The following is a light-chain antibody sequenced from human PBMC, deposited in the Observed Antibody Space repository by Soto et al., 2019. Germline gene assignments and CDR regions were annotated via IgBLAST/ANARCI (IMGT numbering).Light chain of an antibody. CDR1: QGIRND. CDR3: LQDYDYPWT. V-gene: IGKV1-6*01. Sequence: ATQMTQSPSSLSASVGDRVTITCRASQGIRNDLGWYQQKPGTAPKLLIYAASSLQSGVPSRFSGSGSGTDFTLTISSLQPEDFATYYCLQDYDYPWTFGQGTKVEI. J-gene: IGKJ1*01. CDR2: AAS.